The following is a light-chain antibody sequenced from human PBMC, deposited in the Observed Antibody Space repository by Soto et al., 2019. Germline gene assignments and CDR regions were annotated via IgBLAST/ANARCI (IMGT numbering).Light chain of an antibody. CDR2: DAS. V-gene: IGKV3-11*01. CDR3: QLRSNWPPTWT. Sequence: EIVLTQSPATLSLSPGERATLSCRASQSVSNYLAWYQHKPGQAPRLLIYDASSRATGNPARFSGSGSGTDFTLTISSLEPEDFAVYFCQLRSNWPPTWTFGQGTKVEIK. J-gene: IGKJ1*01. CDR1: QSVSNY.